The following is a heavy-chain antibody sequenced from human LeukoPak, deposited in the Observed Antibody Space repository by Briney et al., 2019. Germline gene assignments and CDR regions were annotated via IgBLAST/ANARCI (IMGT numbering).Heavy chain of an antibody. V-gene: IGHV5-51*01. CDR3: ARRYGTSWYYFDD. CDR1: GYSFTSYW. CDR2: IFPGDSDT. Sequence: PGESLKISCKGSGYSFTSYWISWVRQMPGKGLGWIGIIFPGDSDTRTSPSFEGQVTISADKSTSTAYLHWNRLKASDTAIYYCARRYGTSWYYFDDWGQGTLVTVSS. D-gene: IGHD6-13*01. J-gene: IGHJ4*02.